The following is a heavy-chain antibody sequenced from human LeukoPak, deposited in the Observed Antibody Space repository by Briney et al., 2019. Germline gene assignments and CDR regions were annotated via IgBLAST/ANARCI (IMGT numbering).Heavy chain of an antibody. J-gene: IGHJ4*02. CDR1: GFTFSSYG. V-gene: IGHV3-33*06. CDR3: AEESCSSTSCSYFDY. CDR2: IWYDGSNK. Sequence: GGSLRLSCAASGFTFSSYGMHWVRQAPGKGLEWVAVIWYDGSNKYYADSVKGRFTISRDNSKNTLYLQMNSLRAEDTAVYYCAEESCSSTSCSYFDYWGQGTLVTVSS. D-gene: IGHD2-2*01.